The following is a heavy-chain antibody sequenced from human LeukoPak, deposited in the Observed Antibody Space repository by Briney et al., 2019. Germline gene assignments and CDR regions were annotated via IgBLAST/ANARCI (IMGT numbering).Heavy chain of an antibody. V-gene: IGHV3-53*01. D-gene: IGHD3-10*01. Sequence: GGSLRLSCAASGFTVSSNYMSWVRQAPGKGLEWVSVIYSGGSTYYADSVKGRFTISRDNSKNTLYLQMNSLRAEDTAVYYCARDRSHYYGSGDAFDIWGQGTMVTVSS. J-gene: IGHJ3*02. CDR1: GFTVSSNY. CDR3: ARDRSHYYGSGDAFDI. CDR2: IYSGGST.